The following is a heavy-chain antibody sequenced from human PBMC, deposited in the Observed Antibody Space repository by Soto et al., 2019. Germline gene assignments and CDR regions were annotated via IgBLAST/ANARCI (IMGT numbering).Heavy chain of an antibody. Sequence: ASVKVSCKASGYTFTSYYMHWVRQAPGQGLEWMGIINPSGGSTSYAQKFQGRVTMTRDTSTSTVYMELSSLRSEDTAVYYCARGISNDYGDYGHDYWGQGTLVTVSS. J-gene: IGHJ4*02. D-gene: IGHD4-17*01. V-gene: IGHV1-46*03. CDR2: INPSGGST. CDR3: ARGISNDYGDYGHDY. CDR1: GYTFTSYY.